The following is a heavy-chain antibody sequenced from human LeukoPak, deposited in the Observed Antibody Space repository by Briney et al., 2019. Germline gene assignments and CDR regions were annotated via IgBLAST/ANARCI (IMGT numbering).Heavy chain of an antibody. J-gene: IGHJ6*02. CDR3: SSDGPKYDQSGIDV. CDR1: GFTFSDYI. D-gene: IGHD3-16*01. V-gene: IGHV3-72*01. Sequence: GGSLRLSCVGSGFTFSDYILGWVRQVPGKGLEWIGRIRRKRNGHTTEFAASVEGRFTISRDDSENSLYLHMNNLKTENTAVYYCSSDGPKYDQSGIDVWGQGTTVTVSS. CDR2: IRRKRNGHTT.